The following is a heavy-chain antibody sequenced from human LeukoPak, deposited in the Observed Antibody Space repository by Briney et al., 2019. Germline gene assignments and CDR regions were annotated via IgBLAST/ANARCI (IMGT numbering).Heavy chain of an antibody. Sequence: PSETLSLTCAVYGGSFSGYYWSWVRQAPGKGLEWVSVIYSGGSTYYADSVKGRFTISRDNSKNTLYLQMNSLRAEDTAVYYCAREGAYCGGDCPTYAFDIWGQGTMVTVSS. D-gene: IGHD2-21*02. J-gene: IGHJ3*02. CDR2: IYSGGST. CDR3: AREGAYCGGDCPTYAFDI. V-gene: IGHV3-66*01. CDR1: GGSFSGYY.